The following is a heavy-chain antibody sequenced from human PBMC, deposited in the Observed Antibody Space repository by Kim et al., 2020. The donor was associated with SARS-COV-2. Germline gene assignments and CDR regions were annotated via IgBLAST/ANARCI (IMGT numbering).Heavy chain of an antibody. CDR1: GGTFSSYA. CDR2: IIPIFGTA. V-gene: IGHV1-69*13. J-gene: IGHJ6*02. CDR3: ARVGEGEGGRGGYYGSGSYYSHYYYYGMDV. D-gene: IGHD3-10*01. Sequence: SVKVSCKASGGTFSSYAISWVRQAPGQGLEWMGGIIPIFGTANYAQKFQGRVTITADESTSTAYMELSSLRSEDTAVYYCARVGEGEGGRGGYYGSGSYYSHYYYYGMDVWGQGTTVTVSS.